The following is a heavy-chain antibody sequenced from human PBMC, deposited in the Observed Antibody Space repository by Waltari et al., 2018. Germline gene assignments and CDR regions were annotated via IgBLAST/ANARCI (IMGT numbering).Heavy chain of an antibody. CDR1: GDSISSGDYY. V-gene: IGHV4-31*03. CDR2: IFYTGNT. CDR3: ARFPRVTRSWYFDV. D-gene: IGHD4-17*01. Sequence: QVQLQESGPGLVKPSQTLSLTCKVSGDSISSGDYYWTWIRQHPGKGPEWIGYIFYTGNTLYTPSLKSRVTISVDTSQNQFSLHLNYMTAADTAVYFCARFPRVTRSWYFDVWGRGTQVTVSS. J-gene: IGHJ2*01.